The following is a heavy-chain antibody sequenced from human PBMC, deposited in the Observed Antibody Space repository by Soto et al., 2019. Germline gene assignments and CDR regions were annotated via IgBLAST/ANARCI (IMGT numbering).Heavy chain of an antibody. CDR1: GFTFSGYT. Sequence: EVQLVESGGGLVKPGGSLRLSCAATGFTFSGYTMNWVRQAPGKGLEWVASISPSSNSIYYADSLKGRFSISRDNAKNSLFLQVYSLRAEDTAVYFCARGRGPSYSYYYLDVWGTGTTVTVSS. CDR2: ISPSSNSI. CDR3: ARGRGPSYSYYYLDV. J-gene: IGHJ6*03. V-gene: IGHV3-21*01.